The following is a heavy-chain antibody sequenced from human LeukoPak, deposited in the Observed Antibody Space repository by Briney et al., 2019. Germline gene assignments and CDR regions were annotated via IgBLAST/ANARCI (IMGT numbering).Heavy chain of an antibody. Sequence: ASVKVSCKASGYTFTSYGISWVRQAPGQGLEWMGWISAYNGNTNYAQRLQGRVTMTTDTSTSTAYMELRSLRSDDTAVYYCARVGMIAAPTYYYYYMDVWGKGTTVTVSS. V-gene: IGHV1-18*01. CDR2: ISAYNGNT. CDR3: ARVGMIAAPTYYYYYMDV. CDR1: GYTFTSYG. J-gene: IGHJ6*03. D-gene: IGHD6-6*01.